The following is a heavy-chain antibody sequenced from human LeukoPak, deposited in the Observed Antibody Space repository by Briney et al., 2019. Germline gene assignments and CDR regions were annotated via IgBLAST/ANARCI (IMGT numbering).Heavy chain of an antibody. J-gene: IGHJ4*02. CDR2: ISFDGNSK. V-gene: IGHV3-30-3*01. Sequence: GRSLRLSCAASGFIFSNYSLHWVRQAPGKGLEWVAVISFDGNSKYYADSAKGRFTISRDNSKNTLYLQMNSLRVDDTAVYYCARLGFGELFLDYWGQGTLVTVSS. CDR1: GFIFSNYS. CDR3: ARLGFGELFLDY. D-gene: IGHD3-10*01.